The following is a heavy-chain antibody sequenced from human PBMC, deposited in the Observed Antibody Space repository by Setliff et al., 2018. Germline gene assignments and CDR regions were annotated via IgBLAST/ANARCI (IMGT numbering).Heavy chain of an antibody. J-gene: IGHJ3*02. CDR3: TRLGDRDGVGI. D-gene: IGHD2-8*01. CDR1: EFTFSNYW. Sequence: TGGSLRLSCVASEFTFSNYWMTWVRQAPGKGLEWISTINWDGKTTAYADSVRGRFTISRDNANKFLYLHMNSVRDEDTALYHCTRLGDRDGVGIWGQGTMVTVSS. CDR2: INWDGKTT. V-gene: IGHV3-20*01.